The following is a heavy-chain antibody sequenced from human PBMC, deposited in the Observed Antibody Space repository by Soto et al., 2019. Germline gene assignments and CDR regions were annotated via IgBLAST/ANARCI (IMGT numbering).Heavy chain of an antibody. D-gene: IGHD3-10*01. CDR2: IYTSGST. V-gene: IGHV4-4*07. J-gene: IGHJ3*02. CDR1: GGSISSYY. CDR3: ARISMVRGALGAFDI. Sequence: QVQLQESGPGLVKPSETLSLTCTVSGGSISSYYWSWIRQPAGKGLEWIGRIYTSGSTNYNPSLKSRVTVSVDTSTNQFSLNLSSVTAADTAVYYCARISMVRGALGAFDIWGQGTMVTVSS.